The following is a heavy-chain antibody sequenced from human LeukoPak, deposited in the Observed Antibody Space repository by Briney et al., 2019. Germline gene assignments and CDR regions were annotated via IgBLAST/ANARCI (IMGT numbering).Heavy chain of an antibody. D-gene: IGHD2-15*01. Sequence: ASVKVSCKASGYTFTGYYMHWVRQAPGQGLEWMGWINPNSGGTNYAQKFQGRVTMTRDTSISTAYMELSRLRSDDTAVYYCARALHYQFLLPHDSWGQGTLVTVSS. CDR1: GYTFTGYY. J-gene: IGHJ5*01. CDR2: INPNSGGT. CDR3: ARALHYQFLLPHDS. V-gene: IGHV1-2*02.